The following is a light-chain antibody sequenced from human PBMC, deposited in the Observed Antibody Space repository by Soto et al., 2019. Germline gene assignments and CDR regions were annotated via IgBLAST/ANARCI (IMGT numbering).Light chain of an antibody. CDR1: QSVNKNF. J-gene: IGKJ4*01. CDR2: GAS. CDR3: QQYGSSAPT. Sequence: EIVLTQSPGTLSLSPGERATLSCRASQSVNKNFLAWYQQKPGQAPRLLIYGASNRATGIPDRFSGSGSGADASLLIDRREAEDFAVYFWQQYGSSAPTFGGGTKVAIK. V-gene: IGKV3-20*01.